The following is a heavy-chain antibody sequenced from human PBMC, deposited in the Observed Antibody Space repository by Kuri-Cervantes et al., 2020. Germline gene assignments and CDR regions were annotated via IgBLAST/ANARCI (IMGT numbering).Heavy chain of an antibody. CDR3: ARGGGWYSPDY. Sequence: GESLQISCAASGFTFSSYGMHWVRQAPGKGLEWVAVISYDGSNKYYADSAKGRFTISRDNSKNTLYLQMNSLRAEDTAVYYWARGGGWYSPDYWGKGTLVTVSS. V-gene: IGHV3-30*03. D-gene: IGHD6-19*01. CDR2: ISYDGSNK. CDR1: GFTFSSYG. J-gene: IGHJ4*02.